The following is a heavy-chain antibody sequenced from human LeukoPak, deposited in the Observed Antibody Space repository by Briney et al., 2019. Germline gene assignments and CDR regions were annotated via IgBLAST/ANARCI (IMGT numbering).Heavy chain of an antibody. CDR3: ARGYCSSTSCYAPHFDY. Sequence: PGGSLRLSCAASGFTFSSYAMHWVRQAPGKGLEWVAVISYDGSNKYYADSVKGRFTISRDNSKNTLYLQMNSLRAEDTAVYYCARGYCSSTSCYAPHFDYWGQGTLVTVSS. V-gene: IGHV3-30-3*01. D-gene: IGHD2-2*01. J-gene: IGHJ4*02. CDR2: ISYDGSNK. CDR1: GFTFSSYA.